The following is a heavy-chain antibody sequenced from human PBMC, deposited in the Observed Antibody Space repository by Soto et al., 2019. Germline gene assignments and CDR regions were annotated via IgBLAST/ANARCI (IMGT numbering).Heavy chain of an antibody. CDR2: IYQIGST. D-gene: IGHD6-6*01. CDR3: ARVSSSSAFGMDV. CDR1: GGSISIINW. Sequence: SETLSLTCAVSGGSISIINWWTWVRQPPGKGLDWIGEIYQIGSTSYNPSLESRVTISKDKSKNQFSLKLRSVTAADTAVYYCARVSSSSAFGMDVWGQGTTVTVSS. J-gene: IGHJ6*02. V-gene: IGHV4-4*02.